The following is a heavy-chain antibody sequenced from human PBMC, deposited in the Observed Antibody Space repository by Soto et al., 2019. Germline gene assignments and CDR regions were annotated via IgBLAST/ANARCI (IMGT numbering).Heavy chain of an antibody. CDR3: ARLIHCKTTSCYFDY. D-gene: IGHD2-2*01. CDR2: VYYSGTT. Sequence: PSETLSLTCTVSGGSISSSSYYWAWVPQPPGKGLEWIGSVYYSGTTYYNPSLKSRVTISEDTSKNQFSLRLSSVTAADTAVFYCARLIHCKTTSCYFDYWGPGTLVT. V-gene: IGHV4-39*01. CDR1: GGSISSSSYY. J-gene: IGHJ4*02.